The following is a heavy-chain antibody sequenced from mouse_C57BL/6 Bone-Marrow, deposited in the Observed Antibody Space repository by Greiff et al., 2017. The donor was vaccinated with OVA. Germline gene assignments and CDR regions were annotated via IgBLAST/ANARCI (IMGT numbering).Heavy chain of an antibody. D-gene: IGHD1-1*01. J-gene: IGHJ2*01. CDR1: GYTFTSYW. CDR2: IYPGSGST. V-gene: IGHV1-55*01. Sequence: QVQLQQPGAELVKPGASVKMSCKASGYTFTSYWITWVKQRPGQGLEWIGDIYPGSGSTNYNEKFKSKATLTVDTSSSTAYMQLSSLTSEESAVYYWARGDYYGSSYVYYCDYWGQGTTLTVSS. CDR3: ARGDYYGSSYVYYCDY.